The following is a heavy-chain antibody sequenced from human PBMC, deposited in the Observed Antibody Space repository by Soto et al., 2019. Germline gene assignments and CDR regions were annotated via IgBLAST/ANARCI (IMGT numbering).Heavy chain of an antibody. D-gene: IGHD1-1*01. CDR2: INPHSGDT. CDR1: GYTFINYF. V-gene: IGHV1-2*02. J-gene: IGHJ6*02. CDR3: ARQGKSYMSTRDSHGMDV. Sequence: ASVKVSCKSSGYTFINYFVHWVRQAPGQGLEWMGWINPHSGDTHYAQKFQGRVTMTRDMSIRTVFMEVTSLTSGDSALYFCARQGKSYMSTRDSHGMDVWGQGTSVTVSS.